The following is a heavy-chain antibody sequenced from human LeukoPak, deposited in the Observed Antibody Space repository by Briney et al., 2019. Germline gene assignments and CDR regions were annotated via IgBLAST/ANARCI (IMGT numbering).Heavy chain of an antibody. Sequence: SETLSLTCAVSGGSISSNNWWTWVRQSPGKGLEWIGEIYTGSTNYNPSLKSRVTISVDTSKNQFSLKLSSVTAADTAVYYCARVYGSGSYYYGMDVWGQGTTVTVSS. CDR3: ARVYGSGSYYYGMDV. J-gene: IGHJ6*02. CDR2: IYTGST. V-gene: IGHV4-4*02. D-gene: IGHD3-10*01. CDR1: GGSISSNNW.